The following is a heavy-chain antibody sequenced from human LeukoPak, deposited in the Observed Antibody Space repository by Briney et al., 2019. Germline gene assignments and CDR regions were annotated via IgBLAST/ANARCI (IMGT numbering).Heavy chain of an antibody. D-gene: IGHD2-2*01. CDR1: GFTFSNYA. Sequence: GGSLRLSCAASGFTFSNYAMTWVRQAPGKGLEWVSGISGSGGSTYYADSVKGRFTISRDNSKNTLYLEMNSLRAEDTAIYYCAKSGPEVPSNLYYYMDVWGKGTTVTVSS. CDR2: ISGSGGST. V-gene: IGHV3-23*01. J-gene: IGHJ6*03. CDR3: AKSGPEVPSNLYYYMDV.